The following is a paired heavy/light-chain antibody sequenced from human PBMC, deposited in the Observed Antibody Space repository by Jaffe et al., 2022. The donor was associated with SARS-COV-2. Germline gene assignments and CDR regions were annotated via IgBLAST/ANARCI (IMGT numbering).Light chain of an antibody. CDR1: QSVGDNF. CDR2: GAY. J-gene: IGKJ3*01. V-gene: IGKV3-20*01. CDR3: QQFGRSSLFT. Sequence: EGVVTQSPGTLSLSPGERATLSCRASQSVGDNFLNWYQQKRGQAPRLLIYGAYKRATGVPDRFSGSGSGTDFTLTISRLEPEDFAVYYCQQFGRSSLFTFGPGTKVEIK.
Heavy chain of an antibody. V-gene: IGHV5-51*01. D-gene: IGHD1-26*01. CDR2: VYPGDSQT. Sequence: EVQLVQSGVEVKKPGESLKISCQASGYTFSTYWIGWVRQMPGKGLEWMGIVYPGDSQTRYNPSFQGQVTLSADKSISTAYLQWDTLKASDSAMYYCARRNTGSSWDYFDLWGQGTLVTVSS. J-gene: IGHJ4*02. CDR3: ARRNTGSSWDYFDL. CDR1: GYTFSTYW.